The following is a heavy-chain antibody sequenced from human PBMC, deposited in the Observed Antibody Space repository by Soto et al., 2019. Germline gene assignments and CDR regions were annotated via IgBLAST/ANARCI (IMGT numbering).Heavy chain of an antibody. CDR3: ARERDGYNYYYFDY. V-gene: IGHV3-33*01. J-gene: IGHJ4*02. CDR2: IWYDGSNK. D-gene: IGHD5-12*01. CDR1: GFTFSSYG. Sequence: GGSLLLSCAASGFTFSSYGMHWVRPSPCKVLEWVAVIWYDGSNKYYADSVKGRFTISRDNSKNTLYLQMNSLRAEDTAVYYCARERDGYNYYYFDYWGQGTLVTVSS.